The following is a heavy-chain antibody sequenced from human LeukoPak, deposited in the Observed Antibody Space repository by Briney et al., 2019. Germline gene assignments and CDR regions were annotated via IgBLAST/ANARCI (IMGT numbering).Heavy chain of an antibody. CDR2: ITPGGST. J-gene: IGHJ3*01. CDR3: ARHEYGSTSDAFDS. CDR1: GGSVRGSF. D-gene: IGHD6-6*01. Sequence: SETLSLTCTVHGGSVRGSFWDWIRQTPGKGLESIGEITPGGSTTYNPSLKSRVTISLDQSKSQFSLIMLSVTAADTAMYYCARHEYGSTSDAFDSWGQGTMVVVSS. V-gene: IGHV4-34*01.